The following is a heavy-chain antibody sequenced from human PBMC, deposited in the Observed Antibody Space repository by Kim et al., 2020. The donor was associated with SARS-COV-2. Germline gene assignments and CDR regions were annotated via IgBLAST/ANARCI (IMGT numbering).Heavy chain of an antibody. V-gene: IGHV1-24*01. J-gene: IGHJ5*02. CDR3: ATASPGGYYYDSSGPNPNWFDP. CDR1: GYTLTELS. D-gene: IGHD3-22*01. Sequence: ASVKVSCKVSGYTLTELSMHWVRQAPGKGLEWMGGFDPEDGETIYAQKFQGRVTMTEETSTDTAYMELSSLRSEDTAVYYCATASPGGYYYDSSGPNPNWFDPWGQGTLVTVSS. CDR2: FDPEDGET.